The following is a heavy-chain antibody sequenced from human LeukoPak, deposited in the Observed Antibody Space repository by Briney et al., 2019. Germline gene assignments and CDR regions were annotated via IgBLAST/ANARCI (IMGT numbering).Heavy chain of an antibody. CDR2: IKQDETEK. Sequence: PGGSLRLSCTASGFTFSNFWMGWVRQAPGKGLEWVANIKQDETEKFYLGSVKGRFTISRDNAKNSLYLQMNSLRVEDTALYYCVILGSTSPGNWYMLFDQWGQGTLVAVSS. V-gene: IGHV3-7*03. CDR3: VILGSTSPGNWYMLFDQ. J-gene: IGHJ4*02. CDR1: GFTFSNFW. D-gene: IGHD2-2*01.